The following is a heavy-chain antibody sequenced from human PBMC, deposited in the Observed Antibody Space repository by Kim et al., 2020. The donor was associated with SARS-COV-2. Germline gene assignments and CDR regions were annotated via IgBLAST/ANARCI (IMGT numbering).Heavy chain of an antibody. J-gene: IGHJ6*02. CDR1: GYTFTSYY. CDR3: ARRAVTMVRGVRGGMDV. Sequence: ASVKVSCKASGYTFTSYYMHWVRQAPGQGLEWMGIINPSGGSTSYAQKFQGRVTMTRDTSTSTVYMELSSLRSEDTAVYYCARRAVTMVRGVRGGMDVWGQGTTVTVSS. V-gene: IGHV1-46*01. CDR2: INPSGGST. D-gene: IGHD3-10*01.